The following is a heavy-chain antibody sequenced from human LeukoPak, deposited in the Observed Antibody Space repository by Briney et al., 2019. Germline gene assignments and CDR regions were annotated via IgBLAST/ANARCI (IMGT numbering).Heavy chain of an antibody. Sequence: GGSLILSCAASGFTFNGYGMNWVRQAPGKGLEWVAYISSISSTIHYSDSVKGRFTISRDNAKNSLYLQMNSLRAEDTAVYYCARANYYDSSGYYEGEDYWGQGTLVTVSS. V-gene: IGHV3-48*01. CDR2: ISSISSTI. CDR3: ARANYYDSSGYYEGEDY. D-gene: IGHD3-22*01. J-gene: IGHJ4*02. CDR1: GFTFNGYG.